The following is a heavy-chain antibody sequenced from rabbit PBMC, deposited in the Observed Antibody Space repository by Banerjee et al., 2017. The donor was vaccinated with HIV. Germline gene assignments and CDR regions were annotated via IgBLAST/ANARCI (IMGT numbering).Heavy chain of an antibody. J-gene: IGHJ4*01. CDR2: IVAGGSGST. CDR1: GFDFSSYY. CDR3: VRTYSSGWGGYYFNL. V-gene: IGHV1S7*01. Sequence: QLKESGGGLVQPGGSLKLSCKGSGFDFSSYYMSWVRQAPGKGLEWIACIVAGGSGSTYYASWVNGRFTISSHNAQNTLYLQLNSLTAADTATYFCVRTYSSGWGGYYFNLWGPGTLVTVS. D-gene: IGHD4-1*01.